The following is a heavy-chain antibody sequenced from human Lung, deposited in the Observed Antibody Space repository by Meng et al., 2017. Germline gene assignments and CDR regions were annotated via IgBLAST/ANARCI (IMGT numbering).Heavy chain of an antibody. J-gene: IGHJ4*02. CDR1: GYTFTAYW. Sequence: GQWVQSGADVKNPGASVKVSCRPSGYTFTAYWLHWVRQAPGQGLDWMGRIDPRSGDTQYAQKFQGRVTMTRDTSISTTYMELSRLRSDDTAVYYCVRDEDISAAGKLFGDYWGQGTLVTVSS. V-gene: IGHV1-2*06. CDR2: IDPRSGDT. D-gene: IGHD6-13*01. CDR3: VRDEDISAAGKLFGDY.